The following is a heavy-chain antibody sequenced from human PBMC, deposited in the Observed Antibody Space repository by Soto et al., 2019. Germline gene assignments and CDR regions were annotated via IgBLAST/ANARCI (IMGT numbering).Heavy chain of an antibody. CDR3: AKVGSGSYFGYYYYMDV. J-gene: IGHJ6*03. CDR2: ISWNSGSI. Sequence: GGSLRLSCAASGFTFDDYAMHWVRQAPGKGLEWVSGISWNSGSIGYADSVKGRFTISRDNAKNSLYLQMNSLRAEDMALYYCAKVGSGSYFGYYYYMDVWGKGTTVTVSS. D-gene: IGHD3-10*01. CDR1: GFTFDDYA. V-gene: IGHV3-9*03.